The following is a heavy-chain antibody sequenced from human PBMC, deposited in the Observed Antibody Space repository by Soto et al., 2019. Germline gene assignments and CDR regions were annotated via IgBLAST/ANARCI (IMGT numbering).Heavy chain of an antibody. D-gene: IGHD6-19*01. V-gene: IGHV3-30*18. J-gene: IGHJ4*02. CDR2: ISYDGSNK. CDR1: GFTFSSYG. CDR3: AKDSGRIFDY. Sequence: QVQLVESGGGVVQPGRSLRLSCAASGFTFSSYGMHWVRQAPGKGLEWVAVISYDGSNKYYADSVKGRFTISGDNSKNTLYLQMNSLRAEDTAVYYCAKDSGRIFDYWGQGTLVTVSS.